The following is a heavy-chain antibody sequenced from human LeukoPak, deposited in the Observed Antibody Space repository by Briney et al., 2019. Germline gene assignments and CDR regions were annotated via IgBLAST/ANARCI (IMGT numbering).Heavy chain of an antibody. D-gene: IGHD2-2*01. V-gene: IGHV4-59*12. CDR2: IYYSGST. J-gene: IGHJ1*01. CDR1: GGSISSYY. Sequence: SETLSLTCTVSGGSISSYYWSWIRQPPGKGLEWIGYIYYSGSTNYNPSLKSRVTISVDTSKNQFSLKLSSVTAADTAAYYCARTLGYCSSTSCLKYFQHWGQGTLVTVSS. CDR3: ARTLGYCSSTSCLKYFQH.